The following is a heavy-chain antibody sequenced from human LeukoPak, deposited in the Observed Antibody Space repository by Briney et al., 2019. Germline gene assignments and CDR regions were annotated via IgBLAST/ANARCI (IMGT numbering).Heavy chain of an antibody. V-gene: IGHV1-2*02. CDR3: ARVVPRYYDTSGANWFDP. CDR1: GYTFTDYY. Sequence: ASVKVSCKASGYTFTDYYIHWVRQAPGQGLEWMGWINPNSGGTNYAQKFQGRITMTRDTSISTAYMELSRLRSDDTAVYFCARVVPRYYDTSGANWFDPWGQGTLVTVSS. D-gene: IGHD3-22*01. CDR2: INPNSGGT. J-gene: IGHJ5*02.